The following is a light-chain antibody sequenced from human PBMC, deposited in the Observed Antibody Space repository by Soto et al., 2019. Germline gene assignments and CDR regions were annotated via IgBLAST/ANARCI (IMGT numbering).Light chain of an antibody. Sequence: AIRMTQSPSSLSASTGDRVTITCRASQGISNYLAWYQQRPGKAPRVLIHAASTLQGGVPSRFSGIGSGTYFTLTITYLQSEDFATYYCQRYYTYPWTFCQGTRVEIK. CDR1: QGISNY. CDR2: AAS. CDR3: QRYYTYPWT. V-gene: IGKV1-8*01. J-gene: IGKJ1*01.